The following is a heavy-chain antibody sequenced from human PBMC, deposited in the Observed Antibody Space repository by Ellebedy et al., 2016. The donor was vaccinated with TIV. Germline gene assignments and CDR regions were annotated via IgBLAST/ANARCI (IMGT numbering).Heavy chain of an antibody. CDR2: ISGSGRTI. CDR1: GFTFSDYY. V-gene: IGHV3-11*04. D-gene: IGHD3-3*01. Sequence: GGSLRLXXKASGFTFSDYYMSWIRQAPGKGLEWVSYISGSGRTIFYADSVKGRFTISRDNAKNSLYLQMNSLRAEDTAVYYCASRYDFWSGHPPKDYWGQGTLVTVSS. J-gene: IGHJ4*02. CDR3: ASRYDFWSGHPPKDY.